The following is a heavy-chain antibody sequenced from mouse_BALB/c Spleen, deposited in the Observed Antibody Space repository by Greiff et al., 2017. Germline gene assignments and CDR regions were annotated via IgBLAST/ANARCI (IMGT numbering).Heavy chain of an antibody. V-gene: IGHV14-3*02. CDR3: ASPYDYDEAWFAY. Sequence: VQLQQSGAELVKPGASVKLSCTASGFNIKDTYMHWVKQRPEQGLEWIGRIDPANGNTKYDPKFQGKATITADTSSNTAYLQLSSLTSEDTAVYYCASPYDYDEAWFAYWGQGTLVTVSA. CDR2: IDPANGNT. D-gene: IGHD2-4*01. J-gene: IGHJ3*01. CDR1: GFNIKDTY.